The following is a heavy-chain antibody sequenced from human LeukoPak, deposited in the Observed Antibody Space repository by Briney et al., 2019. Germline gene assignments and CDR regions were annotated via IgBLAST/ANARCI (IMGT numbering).Heavy chain of an antibody. CDR1: GDSISSHY. CDR2: IWATGST. Sequence: PSETLSLTCTVSGDSISSHYWSWIRQPAGKRLEWIGRIWATGSTVDNPSFRSRLTLSIDRSKSQLSLQLTSMTAADSAVYYCARVRGCSDFVGNFDLWGHGIPVTVSS. V-gene: IGHV4-4*07. D-gene: IGHD2-21*02. CDR3: ARVRGCSDFVGNFDL. J-gene: IGHJ2*01.